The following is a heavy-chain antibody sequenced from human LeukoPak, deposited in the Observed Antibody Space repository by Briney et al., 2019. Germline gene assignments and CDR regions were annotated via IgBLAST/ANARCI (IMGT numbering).Heavy chain of an antibody. V-gene: IGHV4-34*01. CDR2: INHSGST. J-gene: IGHJ4*02. Sequence: SETLSLTCAVYGGSFSGYYWSWIRQPPGKGLEWIGEINHSGSTNYNPSLKSRVTTSVDTSKNQFSLKLSSVTAADTAVYYCARGGWGSGSLSLDYWGQGTLVTVSS. CDR1: GGSFSGYY. D-gene: IGHD3-10*01. CDR3: ARGGWGSGSLSLDY.